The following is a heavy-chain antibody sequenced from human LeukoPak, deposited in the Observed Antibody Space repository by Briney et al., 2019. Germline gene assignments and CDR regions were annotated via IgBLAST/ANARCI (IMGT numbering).Heavy chain of an antibody. J-gene: IGHJ4*02. CDR1: GGSFSTGSYY. Sequence: PSETLSLTCTVSGGSFSTGSYYWGWIRQPPGKGLEWIGSIYHSGSTYYNPSLKSRVTISVDTSKNQFSLKLSSVTAADTAVYYCARRLVGANVFDYWGQGTLVTVSS. CDR3: ARRLVGANVFDY. D-gene: IGHD1-26*01. CDR2: IYHSGST. V-gene: IGHV4-39*07.